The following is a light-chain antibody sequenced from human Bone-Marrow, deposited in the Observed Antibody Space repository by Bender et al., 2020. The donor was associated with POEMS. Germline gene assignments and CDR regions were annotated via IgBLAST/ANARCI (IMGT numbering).Light chain of an antibody. CDR2: DDS. CDR3: QVWDSSSDHVV. V-gene: IGLV3-21*02. J-gene: IGLJ2*01. Sequence: SYVLTQPPSVSVAPGQTARITCGGNDLGSKAVHWYQQKPGQAPVLVVHDDSDRPSGIPERISGSNSGNTATLTISRVEAGDEADYYCQVWDSSSDHVVFGGGTQLTVL. CDR1: DLGSKA.